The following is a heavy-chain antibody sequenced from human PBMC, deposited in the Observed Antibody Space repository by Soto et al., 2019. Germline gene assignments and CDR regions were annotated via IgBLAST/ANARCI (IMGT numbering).Heavy chain of an antibody. J-gene: IGHJ5*01. D-gene: IGHD3-10*01. Sequence: HVQLVQSGAEVKKPGASVKVSCRASGYTFSAYDINWVRQATGQGLEWVGWMNPNSGNTGSAQKFQGRVTMTRDTSISTAYLQLSSLRSEDTAVYYCARGKSPSYGSGSYYEKDNWFDSWGQGTLVSVSS. CDR3: ARGKSPSYGSGSYYEKDNWFDS. V-gene: IGHV1-8*01. CDR2: MNPNSGNT. CDR1: GYTFSAYD.